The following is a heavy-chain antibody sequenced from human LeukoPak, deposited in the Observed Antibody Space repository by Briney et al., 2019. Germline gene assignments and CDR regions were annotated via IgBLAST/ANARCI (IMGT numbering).Heavy chain of an antibody. CDR1: GGSTSTSEYY. Sequence: SETLSLTCTVSGGSTSTSEYYWGWLRQPPGKGLEWIGSFYFTGTPYYNSSLKSRATISGDTSKNQYFLSLRSMTAADAAVYYCAGYERSRFFYYFDNWGQGVQVTVSS. CDR3: AGYERSRFFYYFDN. J-gene: IGHJ4*02. V-gene: IGHV4-39*01. D-gene: IGHD3-22*01. CDR2: FYFTGTP.